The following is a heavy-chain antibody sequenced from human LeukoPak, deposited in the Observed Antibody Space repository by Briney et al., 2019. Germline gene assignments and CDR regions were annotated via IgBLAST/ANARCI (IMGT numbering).Heavy chain of an antibody. V-gene: IGHV4-4*07. CDR2: IYTSGST. CDR1: GGSIGSYY. D-gene: IGHD6-19*01. Sequence: SETLSLTXTVSGGSIGSYYWSWIRQAAGKGLEWIGRIYTSGSTNYNPSLKSRVTMSVDTSKNQFSLKLSSVTAADTAVYYCAREEWLVHFDYWGQGTLVTVSS. CDR3: AREEWLVHFDY. J-gene: IGHJ4*02.